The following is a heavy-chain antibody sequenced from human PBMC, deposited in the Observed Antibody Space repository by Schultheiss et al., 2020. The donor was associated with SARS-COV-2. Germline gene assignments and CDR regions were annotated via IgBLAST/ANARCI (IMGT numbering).Heavy chain of an antibody. CDR3: ARAPRINMITFGGVIVKGEAFDI. CDR2: IYTSGST. Sequence: SETLSLTCTVSGGSISSYYWSWIRQPAGKGLEWIGRIYTSGSTNYNPSLKSRVTISVDTSKNQFSLKLSSVTAADTAVYYCARAPRINMITFGGVIVKGEAFDIWGQGTMVTVSS. J-gene: IGHJ3*02. V-gene: IGHV4-4*07. CDR1: GGSISSYY. D-gene: IGHD3-16*02.